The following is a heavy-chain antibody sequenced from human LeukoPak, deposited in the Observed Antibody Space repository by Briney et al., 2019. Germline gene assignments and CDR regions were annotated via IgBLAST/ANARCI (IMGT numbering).Heavy chain of an antibody. CDR3: ARRQLSHPRCFDY. V-gene: IGHV4-34*01. J-gene: IGHJ4*02. Sequence: GSLRLSCAASGFTFSSYAMSWIRQPPGKGLEWIGEINHSGSTNYNPSLKSRVTISVDTSKNQFSLKLSSVTAADTAVYYCARRQLSHPRCFDYWGQGTLVTVSS. CDR1: GFTFSSYA. CDR2: INHSGST. D-gene: IGHD1-1*01.